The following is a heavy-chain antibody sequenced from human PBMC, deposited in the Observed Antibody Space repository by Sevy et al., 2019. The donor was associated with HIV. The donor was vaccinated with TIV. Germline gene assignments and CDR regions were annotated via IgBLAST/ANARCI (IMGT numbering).Heavy chain of an antibody. V-gene: IGHV3-23*01. CDR1: EFIFSDYA. CDR2: INGKGRST. Sequence: GGSLRLSCAASEFIFSDYAMNWVRQTPGKGLEWVSSINGKGRSTDYADSVEGRFTISRDNSKNTLYLQMNSLRAEDTAVYYCATTINSGGGAVPAANYYYYGMDVWGQGTTVTVSS. J-gene: IGHJ6*02. D-gene: IGHD2-2*01. CDR3: ATTINSGGGAVPAANYYYYGMDV.